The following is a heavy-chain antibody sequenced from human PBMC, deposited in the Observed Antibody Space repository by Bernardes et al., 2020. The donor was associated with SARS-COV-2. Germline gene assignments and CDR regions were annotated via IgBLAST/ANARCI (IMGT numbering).Heavy chain of an antibody. Sequence: GGSLRLSCAASGFSFDEYAMFWVRQRPGKGLEWVSGITWNGNTRDYVDSVRGRFTISRNNAKNSLYLQMNSLRTEDTALYFCAKDITVRGVYFYGMDVWGQGTMLTVSS. CDR2: ITWNGNTR. J-gene: IGHJ6*02. CDR1: GFSFDEYA. D-gene: IGHD3-10*01. CDR3: AKDITVRGVYFYGMDV. V-gene: IGHV3-9*01.